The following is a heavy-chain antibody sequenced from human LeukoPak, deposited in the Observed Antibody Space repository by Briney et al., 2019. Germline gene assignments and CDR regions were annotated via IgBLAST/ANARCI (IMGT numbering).Heavy chain of an antibody. CDR3: ARGNDYGNYVGDFDY. D-gene: IGHD4-11*01. V-gene: IGHV1-18*01. CDR2: ITTYNGNT. CDR1: GGTFSSYA. J-gene: IGHJ4*02. Sequence: ASVKVSCKASGGTFSSYAISWVRQAPGQGLEWMGWITTYNGNTNYAQKLQGRVTMTTDTSTSTAYMDLRGLRSDDTAVYYCARGNDYGNYVGDFDYWGQGTLVTVSS.